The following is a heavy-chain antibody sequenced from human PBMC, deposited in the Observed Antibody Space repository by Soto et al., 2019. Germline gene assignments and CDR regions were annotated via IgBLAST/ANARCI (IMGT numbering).Heavy chain of an antibody. D-gene: IGHD3-10*02. CDR2: IYTSETI. Sequence: SEPLSLTCTVSGGSINSYYWSWIRQPAGKGLEWIGRIYTSETIHYNPSLKSRVTMSVDKSKNQISLKLISVTAADTAVYYCASITYVGGTDYWGQGTLVTVSS. CDR1: GGSINSYY. V-gene: IGHV4-4*07. J-gene: IGHJ4*02. CDR3: ASITYVGGTDY.